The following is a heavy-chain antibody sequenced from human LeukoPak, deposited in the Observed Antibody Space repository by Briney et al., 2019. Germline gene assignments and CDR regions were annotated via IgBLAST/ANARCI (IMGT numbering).Heavy chain of an antibody. D-gene: IGHD3-22*01. CDR2: ISAYNGNT. J-gene: IGHJ4*02. Sequence: ASVKVSCKASGYTFTSYSISWVRQAPGQGLEWMGWISAYNGNTNYAQKLQGRVTMTTDTSTSTAYMELRSLRSDDTAVYYCARDRYIYYDEKAGLDYWGQRTLVTVSS. V-gene: IGHV1-18*01. CDR3: ARDRYIYYDEKAGLDY. CDR1: GYTFTSYS.